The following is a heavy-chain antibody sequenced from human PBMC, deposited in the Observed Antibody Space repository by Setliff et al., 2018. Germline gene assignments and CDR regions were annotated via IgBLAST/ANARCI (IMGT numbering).Heavy chain of an antibody. Sequence: SETLSLTCNVSGGSISGYYWSWIRQPPGKGLEWIGNIYSSGSIKYNPSLRSRVTISVDTVKNQFSLGLSSLTAADTAVYYCARAPDSGTYYNLYPYYTDVWGKGTTVTVSS. CDR1: GGSISGYY. V-gene: IGHV4-59*08. CDR2: IYSSGSI. D-gene: IGHD1-26*01. J-gene: IGHJ6*03. CDR3: ARAPDSGTYYNLYPYYTDV.